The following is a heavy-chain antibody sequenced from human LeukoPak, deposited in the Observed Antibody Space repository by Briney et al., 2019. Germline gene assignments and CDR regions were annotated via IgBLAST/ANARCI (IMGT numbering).Heavy chain of an antibody. Sequence: GESLEISCKGSGHNFPTYWIGWGRPMPGKGLEWMGIIYLGDSDTRYSPSFQGQVTISADKSFSTPYLQWSSLKASDTAMYYCARLHLAASGSFDYWGQGTLVTVSS. J-gene: IGHJ4*02. V-gene: IGHV5-51*01. CDR3: ARLHLAASGSFDY. CDR2: IYLGDSDT. CDR1: GHNFPTYW. D-gene: IGHD3-16*01.